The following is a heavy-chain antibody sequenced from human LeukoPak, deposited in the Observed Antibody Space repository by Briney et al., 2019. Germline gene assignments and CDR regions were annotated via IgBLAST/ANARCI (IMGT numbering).Heavy chain of an antibody. CDR3: ARDYRGVNDY. Sequence: SETLSLTCTVSGGSISSYYWSWIRQPPGKGLEWIGYIYYSGSTNYNPSLKSRVTISVDTSKNQFSLKLSSVTAADTAVYYCARDYRGVNDYWGQGTLVTVSS. CDR1: GGSISSYY. J-gene: IGHJ4*02. CDR2: IYYSGST. V-gene: IGHV4-59*01. D-gene: IGHD2-21*01.